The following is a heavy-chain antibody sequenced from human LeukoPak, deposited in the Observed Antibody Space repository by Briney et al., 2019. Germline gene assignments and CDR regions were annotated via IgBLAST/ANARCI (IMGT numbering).Heavy chain of an antibody. J-gene: IGHJ4*02. V-gene: IGHV3-23*01. CDR1: GFTFSSYG. D-gene: IGHD3-10*01. CDR2: ISGSGGST. CDR3: AKDQTRNYYGSGSYDY. Sequence: GGSLRLSCAASGFTFSSYGMSWVRQAPGKGLEWVSAISGSGGSTYYADSVKGRFTISRDNSKNTLYLQMNSLRAEDTAVYYCAKDQTRNYYGSGSYDYWGQGTLVTVSS.